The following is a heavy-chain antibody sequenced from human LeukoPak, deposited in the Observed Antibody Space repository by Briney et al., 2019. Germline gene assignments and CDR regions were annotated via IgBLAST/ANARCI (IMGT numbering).Heavy chain of an antibody. D-gene: IGHD2-2*01. Sequence: SVKVSCKASGGTFSSYAISWVRQAPGQGLEWMGRIIPILGIANYAQKFQGRVTITADKSTSTAYMELSSLRSEDTAVYYCARDSSPNRGSDYWGQEPWSPSPQ. CDR3: ARDSSPNRGSDY. CDR2: IIPILGIA. V-gene: IGHV1-69*04. J-gene: IGHJ4*01. CDR1: GGTFSSYA.